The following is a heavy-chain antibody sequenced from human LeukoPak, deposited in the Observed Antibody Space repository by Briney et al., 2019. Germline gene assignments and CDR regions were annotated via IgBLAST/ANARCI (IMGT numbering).Heavy chain of an antibody. CDR3: AKGLDVLRFLEWLSSPGGDY. V-gene: IGHV3-23*01. D-gene: IGHD3-3*01. CDR1: GFTFSSYA. J-gene: IGHJ4*02. CDR2: ISGSGGST. Sequence: PGGSLRLSCAASGFTFSSYAMSWARQAPGKGLEWVSAISGSGGSTYYADSVKGRFTISRDNSKNTLYLQMNSLRAEDTAVYYCAKGLDVLRFLEWLSSPGGDYWGQGTLVTVSS.